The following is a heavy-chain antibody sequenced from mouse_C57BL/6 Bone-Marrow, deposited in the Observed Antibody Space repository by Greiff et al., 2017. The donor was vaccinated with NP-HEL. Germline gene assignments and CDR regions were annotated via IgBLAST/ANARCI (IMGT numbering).Heavy chain of an antibody. CDR3: ARERLLLPYFDY. J-gene: IGHJ2*01. V-gene: IGHV14-2*01. D-gene: IGHD2-3*01. Sequence: EVKLVESGAELVKPGASVKLSCTASGFNIKDYYMHWVKQRTEQGLEWIGRIDPEDGETKYAPKFQGKATITADTSSNTAYLQLSSLTSEDTAVYYCARERLLLPYFDYWGQGTTLTVSS. CDR1: GFNIKDYY. CDR2: IDPEDGET.